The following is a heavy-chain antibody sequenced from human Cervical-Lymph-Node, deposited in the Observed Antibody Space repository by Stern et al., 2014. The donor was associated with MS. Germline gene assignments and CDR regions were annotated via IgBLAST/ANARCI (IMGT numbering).Heavy chain of an antibody. CDR1: GGTFSSYA. D-gene: IGHD6-19*01. J-gene: IGHJ3*02. Sequence: MQLVQSGAEVKKPGSSVKVSCKASGGTFSSYAISWVRQAPGQGLEWMGGIIPILGSAHYAQKFQGRVTITADKSTSTAYMELSSLRSEDTAVYYCARPAVAGSGISGHAFDIWGQGTMVTVSS. CDR3: ARPAVAGSGISGHAFDI. CDR2: IIPILGSA. V-gene: IGHV1-69*06.